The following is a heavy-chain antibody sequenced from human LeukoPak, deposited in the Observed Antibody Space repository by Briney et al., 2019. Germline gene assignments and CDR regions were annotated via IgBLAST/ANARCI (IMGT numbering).Heavy chain of an antibody. CDR3: ARLGFRGPGWFDP. J-gene: IGHJ5*02. D-gene: IGHD1-26*01. CDR2: ISYDGSNK. Sequence: QPGGSLRLSCAASGFTFSSYGMHWVCQAPGKGLEWVAVISYDGSNKYYADSVKGRFTISRDNSKNTLYLQMNSLRDDDTAVYYCARLGFRGPGWFDPWGQGTLVTVSS. CDR1: GFTFSSYG. V-gene: IGHV3-30*03.